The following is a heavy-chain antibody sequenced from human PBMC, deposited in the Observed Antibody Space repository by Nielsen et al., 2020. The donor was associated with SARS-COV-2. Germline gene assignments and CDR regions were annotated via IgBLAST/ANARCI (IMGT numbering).Heavy chain of an antibody. D-gene: IGHD4-17*01. Sequence: ASVKVSCKASGYTFTSYYMHWVRQAPGQGLEWMGIINPSGGSTSYAQKFQGRVTMTRDTSTSTAYMELRSLRSDDTAVYYCARGPGYGDHPRYWGQGTLVTVSS. V-gene: IGHV1-46*01. CDR1: GYTFTSYY. CDR2: INPSGGST. J-gene: IGHJ4*02. CDR3: ARGPGYGDHPRY.